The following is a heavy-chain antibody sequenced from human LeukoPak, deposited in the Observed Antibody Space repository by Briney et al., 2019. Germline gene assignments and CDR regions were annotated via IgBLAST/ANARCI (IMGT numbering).Heavy chain of an antibody. J-gene: IGHJ4*02. CDR3: ATSYSGTDFDY. CDR2: IYPGDSDT. D-gene: IGHD1-26*01. CDR1: GYSFTSYW. V-gene: IGHV5-51*01. Sequence: GESLKISCKGSGYSFTSYWIGWVRQMPGRGLEWMGIIYPGDSDTRYSPSFQGQVTISADKSLSTAYLQWSSLTASDTAMYYCATSYSGTDFDYWGQGTLVTVSS.